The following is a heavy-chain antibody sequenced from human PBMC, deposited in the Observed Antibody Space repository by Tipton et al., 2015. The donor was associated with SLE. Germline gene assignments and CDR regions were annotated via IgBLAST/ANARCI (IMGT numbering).Heavy chain of an antibody. CDR3: ARDCCDSSGYYPRYFDY. CDR2: ISSSSSYI. V-gene: IGHV3-21*03. Sequence: GSLRLSCAASGFTFSSYSMNWVRQAPGKGLEWVSSISSSSSYIYYADSVKGRFTISRGNAKNSLYLQMNSLRAEDTAVYYCARDCCDSSGYYPRYFDYWGQGTLVTVSS. CDR1: GFTFSSYS. J-gene: IGHJ4*02. D-gene: IGHD3-22*01.